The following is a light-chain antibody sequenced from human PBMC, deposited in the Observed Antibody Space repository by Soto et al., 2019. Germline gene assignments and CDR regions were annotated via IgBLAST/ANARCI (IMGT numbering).Light chain of an antibody. Sequence: IHMSQSPSTMSASIGDGVSITCRARKIISRWVAWYQQKPGKATKLIIYDACSLESGLPSRFSGSGCATESTLTISILPHDVFTTYCCQHNNIYRTFGQGTKVDIK. J-gene: IGKJ1*01. CDR1: KIISRW. V-gene: IGKV1-5*01. CDR3: QHNNIYRT. CDR2: DAC.